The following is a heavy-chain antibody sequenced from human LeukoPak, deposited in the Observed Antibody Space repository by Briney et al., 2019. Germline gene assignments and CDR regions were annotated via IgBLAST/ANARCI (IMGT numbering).Heavy chain of an antibody. D-gene: IGHD6-19*01. CDR3: ARGYSRDWGLQYFQH. Sequence: SETLSLTCTVSGGSISNYYWSWFRQPPGKGLEWIGYIYSSGSTSYNPSLKSRVTMSVDTSKNQFSLKLNSVTAADTAVYHCARGYSRDWGLQYFQHWGQGTLVTVSS. CDR2: IYSSGST. J-gene: IGHJ1*01. CDR1: GGSISNYY. V-gene: IGHV4-59*01.